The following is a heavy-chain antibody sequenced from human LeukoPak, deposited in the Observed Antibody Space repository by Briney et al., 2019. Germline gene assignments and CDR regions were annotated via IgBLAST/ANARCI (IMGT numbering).Heavy chain of an antibody. CDR1: GFTFSSYG. V-gene: IGHV3-30*02. J-gene: IGHJ4*02. CDR3: ARELDSSGYFDY. CDR2: IRYDGSNK. D-gene: IGHD3-22*01. Sequence: GGSLRLSCAASGFTFSSYGMHWVRQAPGKGLEWVAFIRYDGSNKYYADSVKGRFTISRDNSKNTLYLQMNSLRAEDTAVYYCARELDSSGYFDYWGQGTLVTVSS.